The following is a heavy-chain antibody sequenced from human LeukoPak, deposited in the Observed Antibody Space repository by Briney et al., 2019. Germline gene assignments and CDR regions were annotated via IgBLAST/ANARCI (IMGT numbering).Heavy chain of an antibody. CDR2: IYNSGSA. D-gene: IGHD1-26*01. Sequence: SETLSLTCTGAGVSISTYYWSWIRQPPGKGLEWLGYIYNSGSANYNPSLMSRVTISVDMSNNQSSLKLRSVTAADTAVYYCARDVSGSYYDGSDYWGQGAPVTVSS. J-gene: IGHJ4*02. CDR3: ARDVSGSYYDGSDY. V-gene: IGHV4-59*01. CDR1: GVSISTYY.